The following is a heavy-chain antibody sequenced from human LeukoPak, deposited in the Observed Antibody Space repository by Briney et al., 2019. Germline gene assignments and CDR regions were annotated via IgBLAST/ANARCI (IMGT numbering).Heavy chain of an antibody. V-gene: IGHV3-23*01. D-gene: IGHD2-15*01. J-gene: IGHJ4*02. Sequence: PGGSLRLSCAASGFTFSTYGMNWVRQAPGKGLEWVSSISGSDSSTYYADSVKGRFTISRDNSKNTLYLQMNSLRAEDTAVYYCAKRVDTSKWYAAFEHWGRGTLVTVSS. CDR1: GFTFSTYG. CDR3: AKRVDTSKWYAAFEH. CDR2: ISGSDSST.